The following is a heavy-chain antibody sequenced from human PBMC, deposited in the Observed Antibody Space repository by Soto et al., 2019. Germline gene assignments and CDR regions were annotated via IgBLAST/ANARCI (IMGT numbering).Heavy chain of an antibody. CDR1: GDSVSSGNHY. D-gene: IGHD3-9*01. CDR2: IYYSGST. Sequence: SETLSLTCTVSGDSVSSGNHYWSWIRQPPGKGLEWIGYIYYSGSTYYNPSLKSRVTISVDTSKNQFSLKLSSMTAADTAVYYCARVDILTVYGCTDVWGQGTTVTVSS. J-gene: IGHJ6*02. CDR3: ARVDILTVYGCTDV. V-gene: IGHV4-30-4*01.